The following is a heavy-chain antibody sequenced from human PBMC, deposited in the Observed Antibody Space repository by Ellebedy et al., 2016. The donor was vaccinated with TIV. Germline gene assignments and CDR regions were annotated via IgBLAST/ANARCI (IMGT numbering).Heavy chain of an antibody. CDR1: SGSISSTSDY. D-gene: IGHD3-9*01. V-gene: IGHV4-39*01. J-gene: IGHJ4*02. CDR3: ARTPYDIFTGYPTHYFDY. Sequence: SETLSLTCTVSSGSISSTSDYWAWIRQPPGKGLEWIGNIYYSGSTYYNPSLKSRVTISVDTSNNQFSLRLSSVTAADTAVYYCARTPYDIFTGYPTHYFDYWGQGTLVTVSS. CDR2: IYYSGST.